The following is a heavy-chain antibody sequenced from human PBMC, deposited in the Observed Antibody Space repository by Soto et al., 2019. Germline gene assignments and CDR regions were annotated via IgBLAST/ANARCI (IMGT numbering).Heavy chain of an antibody. D-gene: IGHD3-10*01. CDR2: IRTKAYGGTT. CDR3: TRGPPYGSGSYYNPKWFDP. V-gene: IGHV3-49*03. J-gene: IGHJ5*02. CDR1: GFTFGDYA. Sequence: GGSLRLSCTASGFTFGDYAMSWFRQAPGKGREWVDFIRTKAYGGTTEYAASVKGRFTISRDDSKSIAYMQMNSLKTEDTAVYYSTRGPPYGSGSYYNPKWFDPWGQGPLGTVPQ.